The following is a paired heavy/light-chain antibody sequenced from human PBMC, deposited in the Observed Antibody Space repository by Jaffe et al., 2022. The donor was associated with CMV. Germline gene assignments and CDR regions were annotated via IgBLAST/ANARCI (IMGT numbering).Heavy chain of an antibody. CDR3: VKDRNPMATRLDY. D-gene: IGHD5-12*01. CDR2: ISSNGGST. V-gene: IGHV3-64D*06. Sequence: EVQLVESGGGLVQPGGSLRLSCSASGFTFSSYAMHWVRQAPGKGPEYVSGISSNGGSTYYADSVKGRFTISRDNSKNTLYLQMRSLRAEDTTVYYCVKDRNPMATRLDYWGQGTLVTVSS. J-gene: IGHJ4*02. CDR1: GFTFSSYA.
Light chain of an antibody. J-gene: IGKJ3*01. CDR2: DAS. CDR3: QQRSSWPPG. CDR1: QSVSSY. Sequence: EIVLTQSPATLSLSPGERATLSCRASQSVSSYLAWYQQKPGQAPRLLIYDASNRATGIPARFSGSGSGTDFTLTISNLDPEDFAVYYCQQRSSWPPGFGPGTKVDIK. V-gene: IGKV3-11*01.